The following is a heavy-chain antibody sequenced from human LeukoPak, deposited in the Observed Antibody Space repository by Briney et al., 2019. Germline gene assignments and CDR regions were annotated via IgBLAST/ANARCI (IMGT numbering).Heavy chain of an antibody. CDR2: IYWNDDK. V-gene: IGHV2-5*01. CDR1: GFSLSTSGVG. Sequence: SGPTLVKPTQTLTLTCTFSGFSLSTSGVGVGWIRQPPGKALEWLALIYWNDDKRYSPSLKSRLTITKDTSKNQVVLTMTNMDPVDTATYYCAHREGWFGDEEENWFDPWGQGTLVTVSS. J-gene: IGHJ5*02. CDR3: AHREGWFGDEEENWFDP. D-gene: IGHD3-10*01.